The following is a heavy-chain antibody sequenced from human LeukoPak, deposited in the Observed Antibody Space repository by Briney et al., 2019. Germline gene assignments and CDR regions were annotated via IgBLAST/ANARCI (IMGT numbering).Heavy chain of an antibody. CDR3: ATATTFFGWFDP. J-gene: IGHJ5*02. V-gene: IGHV4-30-4*07. Sequence: SETLSLTCAVSGGSISSGDYSWTWIRRPPGKGLEWIGYIYYSGSTYYNPSLKSRVTISVDTSKNHFSLKLSSVTAADTAVYYCATATTFFGWFDPWGQGTLVTVSS. D-gene: IGHD2/OR15-2a*01. CDR1: GGSISSGDYS. CDR2: IYYSGST.